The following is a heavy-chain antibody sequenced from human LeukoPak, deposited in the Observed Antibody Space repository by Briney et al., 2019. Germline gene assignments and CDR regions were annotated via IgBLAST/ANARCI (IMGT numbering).Heavy chain of an antibody. CDR1: GGTFSSYA. J-gene: IGHJ4*02. CDR3: ARVTRHCSSTSCHGTLGY. D-gene: IGHD2-2*01. V-gene: IGHV1-69*04. Sequence: GASVKVSCKASGGTFSSYAISWVRQAPGQGLEWMGRIIPILGIANYAQKFQGRVTITADKSTSTAYMELSRLRSDDTAVYYCARVTRHCSSTSCHGTLGYWGQGTLVTVSS. CDR2: IIPILGIA.